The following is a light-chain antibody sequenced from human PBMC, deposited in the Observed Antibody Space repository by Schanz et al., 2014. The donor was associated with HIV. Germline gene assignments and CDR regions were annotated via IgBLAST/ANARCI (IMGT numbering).Light chain of an antibody. CDR3: GTWDSGLSARV. J-gene: IGLJ3*02. Sequence: QSVLTQPLSVSAAPGQKVTISCSGSTSNIGDNYVSWYQQFPGTAPKLLIYDNGRRASGIPDRFSASKSGTSASLDITGLQAGDEADYYCGTWDSGLSARVFGGGTKLTVL. V-gene: IGLV1-51*01. CDR1: TSNIGDNY. CDR2: DNG.